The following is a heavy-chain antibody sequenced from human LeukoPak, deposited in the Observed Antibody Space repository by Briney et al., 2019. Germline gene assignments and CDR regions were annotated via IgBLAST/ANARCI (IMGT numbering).Heavy chain of an antibody. V-gene: IGHV3-7*05. CDR3: ARWSYVSGTWFLDS. CDR1: ANTFSTYW. J-gene: IGHJ4*02. CDR2: INEDGSTI. Sequence: GESLKISCKASANTFSTYWMSWVRQAPGKGLEWVADINEDGSTIYYVNSVKGRFTISRDNAKNSLSLQLNTLRAEDRAVYYCARWSYVSGTWFLDSWGQGALVTVSS. D-gene: IGHD3-10*01.